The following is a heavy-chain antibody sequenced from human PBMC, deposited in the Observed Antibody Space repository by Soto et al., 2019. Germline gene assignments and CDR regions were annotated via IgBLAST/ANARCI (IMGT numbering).Heavy chain of an antibody. V-gene: IGHV4-59*01. CDR2: IYYSGST. J-gene: IGHJ6*02. Sequence: QVQLQESGPGLVKPSETLSLTCTVSGGSNNSYYWSWIRQPPGKGLEWIGYIYYSGSTNYKSSLKSRVTISVDTSKNQFSLKLSSVTAADTAVYYCAREGVTPSYYYYYGMDVWGQGTTFTVSS. CDR3: AREGVTPSYYYYYGMDV. D-gene: IGHD5-18*01. CDR1: GGSNNSYY.